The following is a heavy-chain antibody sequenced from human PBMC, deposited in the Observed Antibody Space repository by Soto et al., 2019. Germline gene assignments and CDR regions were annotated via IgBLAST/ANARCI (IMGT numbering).Heavy chain of an antibody. CDR3: AKHSGSYPYYYGMDV. V-gene: IGHV3-23*01. Sequence: EVQLLESGGGLVQPGGSLRLSCAASGFTFSSYAMSWVRQAPGKGLEWVSAISGSGGSTYYADSVKGRFTISRDNSKNTLYLQMNSRRAEDTALYYCAKHSGSYPYYYGMDVWGQGTTVTVSS. CDR2: ISGSGGST. D-gene: IGHD1-26*01. CDR1: GFTFSSYA. J-gene: IGHJ6*02.